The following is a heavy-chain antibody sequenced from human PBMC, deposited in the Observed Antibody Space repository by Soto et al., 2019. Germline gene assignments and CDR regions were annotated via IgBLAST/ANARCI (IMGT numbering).Heavy chain of an antibody. CDR3: ARAWPNGFDP. J-gene: IGHJ5*02. V-gene: IGHV4-59*01. CDR1: GGSISSYY. CDR2: IYYSGST. Sequence: QVQLQESGPGLVKPSETLSLTCTVSGGSISSYYWSWIRQPPGKGLEWIGYIYYSGSTNYHPALKIRVTIAVDTSKNQFSLKLSSVTAADTAVYYWARAWPNGFDPWGQGTLVTVSS.